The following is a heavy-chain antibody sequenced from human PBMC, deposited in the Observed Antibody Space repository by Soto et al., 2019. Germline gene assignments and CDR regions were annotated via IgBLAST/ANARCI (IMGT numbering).Heavy chain of an antibody. CDR2: VNDGGRP. V-gene: IGHV4-34*01. J-gene: IGHJ4*02. CDR3: ARLGYYHSGGPP. Sequence: QVQLQQWGAGLLKPSETLSLTCAVYGGSFSAYYWSWIRQPPGKGLEWIGEVNDGGRPNYSVSLKSRLTISLDTSKNQFSLKLSSLTAADTAVYYCARLGYYHSGGPPWGQGTLVTVSS. D-gene: IGHD3-22*01. CDR1: GGSFSAYY.